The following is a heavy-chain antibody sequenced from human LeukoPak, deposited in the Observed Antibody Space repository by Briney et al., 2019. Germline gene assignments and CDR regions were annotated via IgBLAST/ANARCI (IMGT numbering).Heavy chain of an antibody. V-gene: IGHV3-7*05. J-gene: IGHJ4*02. CDR1: GFTFNSYW. CDR2: INEDGSTI. CDR3: ARWSYVSGTWFLDS. Sequence: GESLRLSCEASGFTFNSYWMSWVRQAPGKGLEWVADINEDGSTIYYVNSVKGRFTISRDNAKNSLSLQLNTLRAEDRAVYYCARWSYVSGTWFLDSWGQGALVTVSS. D-gene: IGHD3-10*01.